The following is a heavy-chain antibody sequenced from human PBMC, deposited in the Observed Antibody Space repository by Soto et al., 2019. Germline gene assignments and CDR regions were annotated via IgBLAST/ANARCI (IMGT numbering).Heavy chain of an antibody. Sequence: GGSLRLSCAASGFTFSDRYMDWVRQAPGKGLEWVGRTENKANSYTTEYAASVKGRFTISRDDSRNSVYLQMNSLKTDDTAVYYCTIEGAYPGPDFDYWGQGTLVTVLL. CDR2: TENKANSYTT. CDR1: GFTFSDRY. J-gene: IGHJ4*02. D-gene: IGHD3-16*01. V-gene: IGHV3-72*01. CDR3: TIEGAYPGPDFDY.